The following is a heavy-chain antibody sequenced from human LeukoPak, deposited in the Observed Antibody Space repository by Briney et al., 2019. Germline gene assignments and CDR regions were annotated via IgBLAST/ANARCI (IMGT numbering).Heavy chain of an antibody. CDR2: INHSGST. J-gene: IGHJ4*02. CDR1: GGSFSGYY. D-gene: IGHD2-2*02. CDR3: ARQGYCSSTSCYTLDY. Sequence: SETLSLTCAVYGGSFSGYYWSWIRQPPGKGLEWLGEINHSGSTNYNPSLKSRVTISVDTSKNQFSLKLSSVTAADTAVYYCARQGYCSSTSCYTLDYWGQGTLVTDSS. V-gene: IGHV4-34*01.